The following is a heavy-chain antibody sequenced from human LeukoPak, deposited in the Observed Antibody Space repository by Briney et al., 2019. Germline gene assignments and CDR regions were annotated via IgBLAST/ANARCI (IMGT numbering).Heavy chain of an antibody. J-gene: IGHJ4*02. CDR2: IYSGGST. D-gene: IGHD6-25*01. CDR3: ARDNSRHYFDY. CDR1: GFTVSSNH. Sequence: GSLRLSCAASGFTVSSNHMSWVRQAPGKGLEWVSVIYSGGSTYYADSVKGRFTISRDNSKNTLYLQMNSLRAEDTALYYCARDNSRHYFDYWGQGTLVTVSS. V-gene: IGHV3-53*01.